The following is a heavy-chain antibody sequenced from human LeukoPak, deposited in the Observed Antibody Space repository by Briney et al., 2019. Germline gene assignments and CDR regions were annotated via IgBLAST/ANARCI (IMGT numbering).Heavy chain of an antibody. CDR3: ARGQYSSSPYFDY. CDR1: GFTFSSYS. J-gene: IGHJ4*02. V-gene: IGHV3-21*01. CDR2: ISSSSSYI. D-gene: IGHD6-6*01. Sequence: GGSLRLSCAASGFTFSSYSMNWVRQAPGKGLEWVSSISSSSSYIYYADSVKGRFTISRDNAKNSLYLQMNSLRAEDTAVYYCARGQYSSSPYFDYWGQGTLVTVSS.